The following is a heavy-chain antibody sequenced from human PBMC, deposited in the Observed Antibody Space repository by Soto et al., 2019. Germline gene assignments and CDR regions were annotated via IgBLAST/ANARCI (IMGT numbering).Heavy chain of an antibody. Sequence: GGSLRLSCAVSGLNFNEYYMSWVRQAPGKGLEWIAYISTGAINIYYGDSVKGRFTVSRDNAKNSLYLQMTSLRAEDTALYYCAKGAFIRDRYGSGSYLNWLDPWGQGTLVTVSS. V-gene: IGHV3-11*01. J-gene: IGHJ5*02. CDR2: ISTGAINI. CDR3: AKGAFIRDRYGSGSYLNWLDP. CDR1: GLNFNEYY. D-gene: IGHD3-10*01.